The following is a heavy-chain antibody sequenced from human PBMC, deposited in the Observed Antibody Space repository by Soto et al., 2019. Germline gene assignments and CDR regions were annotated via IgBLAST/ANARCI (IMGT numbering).Heavy chain of an antibody. D-gene: IGHD3-3*01. V-gene: IGHV3-11*01. CDR3: ARSRRFARNPLEQNFDY. CDR2: ISSSGSTI. J-gene: IGHJ4*02. CDR1: GFTFSDYY. Sequence: QVQLVASGGGLVKPGGSLRLSCAASGFTFSDYYMSWIRQAPGKGLEWVSYISSSGSTIYYADSVKGRFTISRDNAKNSLYLQMNSLRAEDTAVYYCARSRRFARNPLEQNFDYWGQGTLVTVSS.